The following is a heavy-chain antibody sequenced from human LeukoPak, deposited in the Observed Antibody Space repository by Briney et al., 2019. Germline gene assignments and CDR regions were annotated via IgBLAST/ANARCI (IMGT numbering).Heavy chain of an antibody. CDR1: GYSISSGYY. J-gene: IGHJ4*02. CDR2: IYHSGST. D-gene: IGHD3-22*01. Sequence: SETLSLTCTVSGYSISSGYYWGWIRQPPGKGLEWIGSIYHSGSTYYNPSLKSRVTISVDTSKNQFSLKLSSVTAADTAVYYCARVYYDSSDYFDYWGQGTLVTVSS. CDR3: ARVYYDSSDYFDY. V-gene: IGHV4-38-2*02.